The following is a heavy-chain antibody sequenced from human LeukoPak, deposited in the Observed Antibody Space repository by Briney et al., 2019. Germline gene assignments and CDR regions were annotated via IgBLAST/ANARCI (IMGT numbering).Heavy chain of an antibody. J-gene: IGHJ4*02. Sequence: GASVKVSCKASGGTFSSYAISWVRQAPGQGLEWMGGIIPIFGTANYAQKFQGRVTITTDESTSTAYMELSSLRSEDTAVYYCARSPSYYYYDSSGYYDDWGQGTLSPSPQ. D-gene: IGHD3-22*01. CDR3: ARSPSYYYYDSSGYYDD. V-gene: IGHV1-69*05. CDR1: GGTFSSYA. CDR2: IIPIFGTA.